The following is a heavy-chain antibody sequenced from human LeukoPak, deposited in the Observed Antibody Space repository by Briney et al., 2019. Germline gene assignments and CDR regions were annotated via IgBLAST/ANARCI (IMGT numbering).Heavy chain of an antibody. J-gene: IGHJ4*02. CDR2: INHGGST. Sequence: SETLSLTCAVYGGSFSGYYWSWIRQPPGKGLEWIGEINHGGSTNYNPSLKSRATISVDTSMNQFSLKLSSVTAADTAVYYCARDTVGAPLFDYWGQGTLVTVSS. CDR1: GGSFSGYY. CDR3: ARDTVGAPLFDY. D-gene: IGHD1-26*01. V-gene: IGHV4-34*01.